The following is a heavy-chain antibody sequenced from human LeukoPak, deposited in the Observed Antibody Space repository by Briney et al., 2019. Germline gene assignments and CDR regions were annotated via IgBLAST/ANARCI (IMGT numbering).Heavy chain of an antibody. Sequence: ASVKVSCKASGYTFTGYYIHWVRQAPGQGLEWMGWMNPNSGNTGYAQRFQGRVTFTRNTSISTAYTELSSLRSEDTAVYYCARGLLSFMRSDYSNYWDNWFDPWGQGTLVTVSS. CDR1: GYTFTGYY. D-gene: IGHD4-11*01. CDR2: MNPNSGNT. CDR3: ARGLLSFMRSDYSNYWDNWFDP. V-gene: IGHV1-8*03. J-gene: IGHJ5*02.